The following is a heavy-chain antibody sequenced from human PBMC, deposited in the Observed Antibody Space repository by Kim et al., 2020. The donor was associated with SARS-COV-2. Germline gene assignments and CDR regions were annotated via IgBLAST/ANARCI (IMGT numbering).Heavy chain of an antibody. D-gene: IGHD5-12*01. CDR3: ARDRGNSGYDIIDY. V-gene: IGHV3-7*01. J-gene: IGHJ4*02. Sequence: GGSLRLSCVDSGFTFSSYWMNWVRQAPGKGLEWVANIRQDGSDKNYVDSVKGRFTISRDNAKNSLYLQMNSLRAEDTAVYYCARDRGNSGYDIIDYWGQGTLVTVSS. CDR2: IRQDGSDK. CDR1: GFTFSSYW.